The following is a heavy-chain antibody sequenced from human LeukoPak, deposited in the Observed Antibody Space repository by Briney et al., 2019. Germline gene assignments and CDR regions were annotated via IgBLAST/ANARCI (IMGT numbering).Heavy chain of an antibody. CDR3: ARDETKGKGTAWFGWVY. J-gene: IGHJ4*02. V-gene: IGHV3-23*01. CDR2: ITESGDDT. D-gene: IGHD3-10*01. Sequence: GGSLRLSCAASGFTVSSNYMSWVRQAPGKGLEWVSVITESGDDTNYADSVKGRFIISRDNSKNTLFLQMNSLRVEDTAVYYCARDETKGKGTAWFGWVYWGRGTLVTVSS. CDR1: GFTVSSNY.